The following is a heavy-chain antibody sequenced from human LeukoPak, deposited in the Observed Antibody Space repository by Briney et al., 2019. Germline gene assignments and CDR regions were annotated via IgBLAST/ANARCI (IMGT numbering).Heavy chain of an antibody. CDR2: IRPSGDNT. V-gene: IGHV3-23*01. CDR1: RFIVSSNY. J-gene: IGHJ5*02. D-gene: IGHD6-19*01. Sequence: GGSLRLSCEVYRFIVSSNYMNWVRQAPGRGLEWVSSIRPSGDNTYYGDSVKGRFTISRDNSKNTVYLQMNNMRVDDTAVYYCARVAGWHWFDPWGQGTLVTVSS. CDR3: ARVAGWHWFDP.